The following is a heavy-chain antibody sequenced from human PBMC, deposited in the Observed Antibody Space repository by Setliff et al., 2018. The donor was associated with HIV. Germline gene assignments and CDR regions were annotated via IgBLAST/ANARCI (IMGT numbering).Heavy chain of an antibody. Sequence: GGSLRLSCAASGFTFSGFGMHWVRQAPGRGLEWVAFISDDGGKKYYGDSVKGRFTISRDNSKNTLFLQMNSLRPEDTAVYHCAKADDSSGYYWGTFDSWGQGTPVTVSS. V-gene: IGHV3-30*18. CDR1: GFTFSGFG. CDR2: ISDDGGKK. D-gene: IGHD3-22*01. CDR3: AKADDSSGYYWGTFDS. J-gene: IGHJ4*02.